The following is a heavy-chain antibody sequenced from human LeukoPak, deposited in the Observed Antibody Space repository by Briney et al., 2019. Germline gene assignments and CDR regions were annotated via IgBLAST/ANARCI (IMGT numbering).Heavy chain of an antibody. V-gene: IGHV3-30*02. J-gene: IGHJ4*02. D-gene: IGHD5-18*01. CDR3: AKRGDTAMVTDY. CDR2: IRYDGSNK. CDR1: GFTFSSYG. Sequence: PGGSLRLSCAASGFTFSSYGMHWVRQAPGKGLEWVAFIRYDGSNKYYADSVKGRFTISRDNSKNTLYLQRNSLRAEDTAVYYCAKRGDTAMVTDYWGQGTLVTVSS.